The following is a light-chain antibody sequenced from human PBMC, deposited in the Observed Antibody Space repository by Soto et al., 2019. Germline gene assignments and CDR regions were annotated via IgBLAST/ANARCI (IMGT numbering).Light chain of an antibody. CDR3: SSYAGPPFV. J-gene: IGLJ1*01. Sequence: QSVLTQPPSASGSPGQSVTISCTGTSSDVGRYNYVSWYQQHPGKAPKLMISEVNKRASGVPDRFSGSKSGNTASLTVSGLQAEDEADYYCSSYAGPPFVFGTGTKVTVL. CDR2: EVN. CDR1: SSDVGRYNY. V-gene: IGLV2-8*01.